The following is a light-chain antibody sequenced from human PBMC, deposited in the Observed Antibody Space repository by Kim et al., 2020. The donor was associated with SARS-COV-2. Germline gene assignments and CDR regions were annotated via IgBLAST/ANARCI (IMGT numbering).Light chain of an antibody. Sequence: VALGQTERITCQGDSRRSYYATWYQQKRGQAPILGIYGKNNRPSGIPDRFSGSSSGNTASLTITGTQAGDEADYYCNSRDSNDNVVFGGGTKLTVL. J-gene: IGLJ2*01. CDR2: GKN. CDR1: SRRSYY. V-gene: IGLV3-19*01. CDR3: NSRDSNDNVV.